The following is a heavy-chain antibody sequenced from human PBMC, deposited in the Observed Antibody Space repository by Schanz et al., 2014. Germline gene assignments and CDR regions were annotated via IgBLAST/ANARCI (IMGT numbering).Heavy chain of an antibody. CDR1: GFRFSDYA. V-gene: IGHV3-23*04. J-gene: IGHJ4*02. D-gene: IGHD3-3*01. CDR3: GRDSFCEFDY. Sequence: VQLVDSGGGLVKPGGSLRLSCAASGFRFSDYAMDWVRQAPGKGLEWVSVIGGDGTTTYYADSVKGRFTISRDNSKNTLYLQMNSLSPEDTAVYYCGRDSFCEFDYWGQGTLVTVSS. CDR2: IGGDGTTT.